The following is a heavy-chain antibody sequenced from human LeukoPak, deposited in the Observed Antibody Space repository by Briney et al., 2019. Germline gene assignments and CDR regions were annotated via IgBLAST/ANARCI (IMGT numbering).Heavy chain of an antibody. CDR3: AREVGGGDFDY. J-gene: IGHJ4*02. V-gene: IGHV3-33*01. CDR1: GFTFSSYG. CDR2: IWYDGSNK. D-gene: IGHD2-2*01. Sequence: GGSLRLSCAASGFTFSSYGMHWVRQAPGKGLEWVAVIWYDGSNKYYADSVKGRFTISRDNSKNTLYLQMNSLRAEDTAVYYCAREVGGGDFDYWGQGTLVTVSS.